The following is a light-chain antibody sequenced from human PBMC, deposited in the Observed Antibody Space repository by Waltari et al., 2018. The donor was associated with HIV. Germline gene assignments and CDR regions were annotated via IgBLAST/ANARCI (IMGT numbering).Light chain of an antibody. CDR3: EQSYRLPRT. Sequence: DIQMTQSPSSLSASVGDRAIMTRRASQKISTYLNWYQHKPGRPPHVLIYAASTLQSGVSSRFSGSGYGTDFVLTSTDLRPDDFAIYGCEQSYRLPRTFGEGTTV. CDR2: AAS. CDR1: QKISTY. J-gene: IGKJ1*01. V-gene: IGKV1-39*01.